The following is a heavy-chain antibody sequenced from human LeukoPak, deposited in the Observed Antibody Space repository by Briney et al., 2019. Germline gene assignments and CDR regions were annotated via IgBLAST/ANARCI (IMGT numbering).Heavy chain of an antibody. Sequence: GRSLRLSCAASGFTFNIFGIHWVRQAPAKGLEWVAAISPDGNKEYYTESVKGRFTVSRDNSKNMIYLQMNSLRGEDSAVYYCAKVNNYDDYWGQGTLVTVSS. V-gene: IGHV3-30*18. J-gene: IGHJ4*02. CDR2: ISPDGNKE. CDR3: AKVNNYDDY. CDR1: GFTFNIFG. D-gene: IGHD1/OR15-1a*01.